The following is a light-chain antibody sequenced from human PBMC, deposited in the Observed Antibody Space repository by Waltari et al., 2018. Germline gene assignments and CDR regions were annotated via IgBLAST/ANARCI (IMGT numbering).Light chain of an antibody. CDR1: QSVLYSSNNKNY. Sequence: DIVMTQSPDSLAVSLGDRANNNCNSSQSVLYSSNNKNYLAWYQQKPGQPPKLLIYWASTRESGVPDRFSGSGSGTDFTLTISSLQAEAVAVYYCQQYYSTPRTFGQGTKVEIK. V-gene: IGKV4-1*01. CDR2: WAS. CDR3: QQYYSTPRT. J-gene: IGKJ1*01.